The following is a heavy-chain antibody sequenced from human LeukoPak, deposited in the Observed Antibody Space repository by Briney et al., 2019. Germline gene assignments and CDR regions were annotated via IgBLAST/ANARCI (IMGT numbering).Heavy chain of an antibody. CDR2: ISGSGGST. CDR3: ARKLSGYAPFDC. D-gene: IGHD5-12*01. Sequence: GGSLRLSCAASGFTFTNYPMIWVRLAPGRGLTWVSGISGSGGSTYYADSVKGRFTISRDNPRSTLYLQMSSLRAEDTAVYYCARKLSGYAPFDCWGQGTLVTVSS. V-gene: IGHV3-23*01. J-gene: IGHJ4*02. CDR1: GFTFTNYP.